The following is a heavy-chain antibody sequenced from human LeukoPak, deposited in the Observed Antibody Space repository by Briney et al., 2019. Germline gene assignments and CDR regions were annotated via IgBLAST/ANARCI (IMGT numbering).Heavy chain of an antibody. Sequence: SETLSLTCTVSGGSISSYYWSWIRQPPGKGLEWIGYIYYSGSTNYNPSLKSRVTISVDTSKNQFSLKLSSVTAADTAVYYCARRVYYYDLIDYWGQGTLVTVSS. D-gene: IGHD3-22*01. V-gene: IGHV4-59*08. CDR2: IYYSGST. CDR1: GGSISSYY. CDR3: ARRVYYYDLIDY. J-gene: IGHJ4*02.